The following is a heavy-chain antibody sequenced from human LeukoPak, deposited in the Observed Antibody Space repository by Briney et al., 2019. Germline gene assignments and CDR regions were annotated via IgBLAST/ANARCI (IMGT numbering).Heavy chain of an antibody. CDR1: GYSFTSYW. V-gene: IGHV5-51*01. CDR2: IYPGDSDT. CDR3: ARRLTPYQHPLDV. J-gene: IGHJ6*02. Sequence: GESLKISCQGSGYSFTSYWIAWVRQMPGKGLEWMGIIYPGDSDTRYSPSFQGQVTISADKSISTAYLQWSSLKASDTAMYYCARRLTPYQHPLDVWGQGTTVTVSS. D-gene: IGHD2-2*01.